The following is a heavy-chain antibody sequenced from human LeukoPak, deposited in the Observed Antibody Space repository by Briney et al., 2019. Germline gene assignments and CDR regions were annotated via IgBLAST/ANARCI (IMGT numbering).Heavy chain of an antibody. Sequence: GGSLRLSCAASGFTLSDYYMSWIRQAPGKGLEWVSYISSSSSTIYYADSVKGRFTISRDNAKNSLYLQMNSLRDEDTAVYYCARGGPYDFWSGYYYWGQGTLVTVSS. J-gene: IGHJ4*02. D-gene: IGHD3-3*01. V-gene: IGHV3-11*04. CDR3: ARGGPYDFWSGYYY. CDR1: GFTLSDYY. CDR2: ISSSSSTI.